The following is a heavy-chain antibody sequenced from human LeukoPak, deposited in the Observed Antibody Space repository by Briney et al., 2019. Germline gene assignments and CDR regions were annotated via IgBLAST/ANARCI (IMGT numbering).Heavy chain of an antibody. Sequence: GGSLRLSCAASGFTFSSYAMSWVRQAPGRGLEWVSAISGSGGSTYYADSVKGRFTISRDNSKNTLYLQMNSLRAEDTAVYYCAKHITMVRGVILSYWGQGTLVTVSS. CDR3: AKHITMVRGVILSY. CDR1: GFTFSSYA. J-gene: IGHJ4*02. CDR2: ISGSGGST. D-gene: IGHD3-10*01. V-gene: IGHV3-23*01.